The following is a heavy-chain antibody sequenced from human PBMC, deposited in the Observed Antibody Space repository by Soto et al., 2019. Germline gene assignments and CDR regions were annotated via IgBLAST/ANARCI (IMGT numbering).Heavy chain of an antibody. V-gene: IGHV1-18*01. J-gene: IGHJ5*02. CDR2: INVYNGNT. D-gene: IGHD3-10*01. Sequence: GASVKFSCKASGYTFTTYGISWVRQAPGQGLEWMGWINVYNGNTKYAQKLQGRVTMTTDTSTSTAYMELRSLISDDTAVYYCARGVGSEIYYNQYNWFDPWGQGTLVTVSS. CDR1: GYTFTTYG. CDR3: ARGVGSEIYYNQYNWFDP.